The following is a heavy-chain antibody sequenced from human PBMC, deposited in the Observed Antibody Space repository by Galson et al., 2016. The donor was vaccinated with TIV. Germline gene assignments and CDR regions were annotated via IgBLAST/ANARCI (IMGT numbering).Heavy chain of an antibody. CDR3: ARDGLYCSGGSCYTGWYFDL. CDR2: INPSGGNT. Sequence: SVKVSCKASGYTFTSYNMHWVRQAPGQGPEWMGIINPSGGNTEYAQKFQGRVTMTRDTSTSTVYMELNSLRSEDTAVYYCARDGLYCSGGSCYTGWYFDLWGRGTLVTVSS. V-gene: IGHV1-46*01. D-gene: IGHD2-15*01. J-gene: IGHJ2*01. CDR1: GYTFTSYN.